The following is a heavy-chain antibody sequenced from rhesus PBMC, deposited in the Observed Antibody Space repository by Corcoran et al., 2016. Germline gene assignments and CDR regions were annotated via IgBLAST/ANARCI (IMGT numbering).Heavy chain of an antibody. V-gene: IGHV2-174*01. CDR3: ARGYSGNYGLDS. Sequence: QVTLKESGPALVKPTQTLTLTCTFSGFSLTTSGMGVGWIRQPPGKALEWLALIYWDDDKRYSTSLKSRITISKDTSKNQVVLTMTSMDPVDTATYYCARGYSGNYGLDSWGQGVVVTVSS. D-gene: IGHD1-44*01. CDR2: IYWDDDK. CDR1: GFSLTTSGMG. J-gene: IGHJ6*01.